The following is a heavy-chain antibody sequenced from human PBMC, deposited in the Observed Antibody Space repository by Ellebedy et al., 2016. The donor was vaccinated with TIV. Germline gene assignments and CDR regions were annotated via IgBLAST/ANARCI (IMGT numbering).Heavy chain of an antibody. V-gene: IGHV3-74*01. CDR3: GRGGTYAVY. Sequence: PGGSLRLSCAASGFTFSNFWMHRVRQVPGKGLVWVSRISDDGGSTSYADSVKGRFTISRDNAKNTLYLQMNSLRAEDTAVYYCGRGGTYAVYWGQGTLVTVSS. D-gene: IGHD1-26*01. CDR1: GFTFSNFW. CDR2: ISDDGGST. J-gene: IGHJ4*02.